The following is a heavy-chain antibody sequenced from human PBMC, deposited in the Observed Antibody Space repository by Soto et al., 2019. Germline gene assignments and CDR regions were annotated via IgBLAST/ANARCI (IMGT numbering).Heavy chain of an antibody. Sequence: QVQLVQSGAEVKKPGASVKISCKASGYTFTRYPMNWVRQAPGQRLEWMGWINLDNGNTKSSQKFQDRVIITRDTSASTAYMDLSSLRSEDTAVYYCARGIATGQLDPWGQGTLVTVSS. J-gene: IGHJ5*02. CDR2: INLDNGNT. CDR3: ARGIATGQLDP. D-gene: IGHD2-15*01. CDR1: GYTFTRYP. V-gene: IGHV1-3*01.